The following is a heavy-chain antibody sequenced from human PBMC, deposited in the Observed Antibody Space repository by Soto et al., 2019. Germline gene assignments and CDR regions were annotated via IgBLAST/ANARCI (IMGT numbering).Heavy chain of an antibody. CDR3: AREIFGVIISGGRDAFDI. D-gene: IGHD3-3*01. V-gene: IGHV1-69*13. J-gene: IGHJ3*02. CDR1: GGTFSTYA. CDR2: IIPIFGTA. Sequence: VASVKVSCKDSGGTFSTYAISWVRQAPGEGLEWMGGIIPIFGTAKYAQKFQGRVTITADESTSTAYMELSSLRSEDTAVYYCAREIFGVIISGGRDAFDIWGQGTMVTVSS.